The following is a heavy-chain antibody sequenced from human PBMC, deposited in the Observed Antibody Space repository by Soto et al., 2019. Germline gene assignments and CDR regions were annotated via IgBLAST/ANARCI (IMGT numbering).Heavy chain of an antibody. J-gene: IGHJ4*02. CDR1: GGSFSGYY. D-gene: IGHD3-3*01. Sequence: SETLSLTCAVYGGSFSGYYWSWIRQPPGKGLEWIGEINHSGSTNYNPSLKSRVTISVDTSKNQFSLKLSSVTAADTAVYYCARHTTYYDFWSGYYTMKMTGFDYWGQGTLVTISS. CDR3: ARHTTYYDFWSGYYTMKMTGFDY. CDR2: INHSGST. V-gene: IGHV4-34*01.